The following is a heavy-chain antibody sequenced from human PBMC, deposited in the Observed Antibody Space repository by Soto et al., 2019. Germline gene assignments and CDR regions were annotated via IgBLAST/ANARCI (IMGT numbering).Heavy chain of an antibody. V-gene: IGHV3-74*03. D-gene: IGHD4-17*01. CDR2: INGDGSDT. CDR3: ARDQTTGDWFDS. Sequence: EVQLVESGGGLVQPGGSLRLSCGASGFDFNNYWMHWVRQDPGKGLVWVSRINGDGSDTKYADSVKGRFTISRDNAKNTVYLQRNSLRAEDTAVYYCARDQTTGDWFDSWGQGTLVTVSS. CDR1: GFDFNNYW. J-gene: IGHJ5*01.